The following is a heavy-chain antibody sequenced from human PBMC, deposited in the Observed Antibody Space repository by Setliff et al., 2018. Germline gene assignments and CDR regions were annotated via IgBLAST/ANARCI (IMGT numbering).Heavy chain of an antibody. CDR1: GFTFSTYR. J-gene: IGHJ4*02. CDR3: ARTCSGSGCYAGLES. Sequence: GGSLRPSCAASGFTFSTYRMHWVRQAPGKGLEWVAVIWGDGGTKYHADSVKGRFTISRDNSKNTLYLQMNSLRPEDTAVYYCARTCSGSGCYAGLESWGQGTPVTVSS. D-gene: IGHD2-15*01. CDR2: IWGDGGTK. V-gene: IGHV3-33*08.